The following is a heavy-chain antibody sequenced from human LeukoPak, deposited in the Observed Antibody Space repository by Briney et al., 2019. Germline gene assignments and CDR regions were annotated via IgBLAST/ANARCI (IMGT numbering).Heavy chain of an antibody. CDR1: GFTFSSYA. D-gene: IGHD3-22*01. J-gene: IGHJ6*02. V-gene: IGHV3-30*04. CDR2: ISYDGSNK. Sequence: GRSLRLSCAASGFTFSSYAMHWVRQAPGKGLEWVAVISYDGSNKYYADSVKGRFTISRDNSKNTLYLQMNSLRAEDTAVYYCAREPPGYYDSTHGMDVWGQGTTVTVSS. CDR3: AREPPGYYDSTHGMDV.